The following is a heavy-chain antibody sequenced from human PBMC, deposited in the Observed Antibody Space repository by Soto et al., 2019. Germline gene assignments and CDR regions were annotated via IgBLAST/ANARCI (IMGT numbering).Heavy chain of an antibody. Sequence: EVQLLESGGGLVQPGGSLRLSCAASGFTFSSYAMSWVRQAPGKGLEWVSAISGSGGSTYYADSVKGRFTISRDNSKNTLYLQMNSLRAEDTAVYYCAKDPSYGSGSYHKNWFDPWGQGTLVTVSS. CDR2: ISGSGGST. CDR1: GFTFSSYA. CDR3: AKDPSYGSGSYHKNWFDP. V-gene: IGHV3-23*01. D-gene: IGHD3-10*01. J-gene: IGHJ5*02.